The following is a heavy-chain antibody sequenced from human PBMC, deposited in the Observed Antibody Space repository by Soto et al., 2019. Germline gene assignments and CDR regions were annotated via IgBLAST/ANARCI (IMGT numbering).Heavy chain of an antibody. J-gene: IGHJ6*02. D-gene: IGHD2-15*01. CDR3: ARDPILGPLGYCSGGSCYSGPNYGMDV. V-gene: IGHV1-69*13. CDR2: IIPIFGTA. Sequence: SVKVSCKASGGTFSSYAISWVRQAPGQGLEWMGGIIPIFGTANYAQKFQGRVTITADESTSTAYMELSSLRSEDTAVYYCARDPILGPLGYCSGGSCYSGPNYGMDVWGQGTTVTVSS. CDR1: GGTFSSYA.